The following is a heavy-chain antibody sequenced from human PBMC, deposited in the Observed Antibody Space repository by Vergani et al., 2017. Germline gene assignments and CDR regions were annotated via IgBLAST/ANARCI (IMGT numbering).Heavy chain of an antibody. J-gene: IGHJ6*02. CDR3: ARASSIITMIIVGPLFYGMDV. CDR2: INPSGGST. D-gene: IGHD3-22*01. Sequence: QVQLVHSGAEVKKPGASVKVSCKASGYTFTSYYMHWVRQAPGQGLKWMGIINPSGGSTSYAQKFQGRVTMTRDTSTSTVYMERSSLRSEDTAVYYCARASSIITMIIVGPLFYGMDVWGQGTTVTVSS. CDR1: GYTFTSYY. V-gene: IGHV1-46*03.